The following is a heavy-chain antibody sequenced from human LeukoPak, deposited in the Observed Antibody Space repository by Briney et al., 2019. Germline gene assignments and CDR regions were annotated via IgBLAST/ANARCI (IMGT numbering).Heavy chain of an antibody. CDR1: GYSISSGYY. CDR2: IYHSGST. Sequence: PSETLSLTCTVSGYSISSGYYWGWIRQPPGKGLEWIGSIYHSGSTYYNPSLKSRVTISVDTSKNQFSLKLSTVTAADTAVYYCARPPLYYDFWSGPESAEYFQHWGQGTLVTVSS. V-gene: IGHV4-38-2*02. CDR3: ARPPLYYDFWSGPESAEYFQH. J-gene: IGHJ1*01. D-gene: IGHD3-3*01.